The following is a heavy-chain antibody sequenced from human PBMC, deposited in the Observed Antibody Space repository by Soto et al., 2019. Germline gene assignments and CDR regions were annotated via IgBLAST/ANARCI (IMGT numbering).Heavy chain of an antibody. CDR2: IYPSDSYT. CDR1: GYSFTSYW. CDR3: AGRYYYDSSGYYPY. Sequence: GESLKISCKCSGYSFTSYWIGWVRQMPGKGLEWMGIIYPSDSYTNYSPSFQGHVTISADKSISTAYLQWSSLKASDTAMYYCAGRYYYDSSGYYPYWGQGTLVTVSS. J-gene: IGHJ4*02. D-gene: IGHD3-22*01. V-gene: IGHV5-10-1*01.